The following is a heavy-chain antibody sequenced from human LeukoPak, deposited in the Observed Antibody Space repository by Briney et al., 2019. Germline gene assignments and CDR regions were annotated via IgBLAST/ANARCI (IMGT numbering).Heavy chain of an antibody. Sequence: GGSLRLSCAASGFTFSSYEMNWVRQAPGKGLEWVSYISSSGSTIYYADSVKGRFTISRDNAKNSLYLQMNSLRAEDTAVYYCTTSAAGSKGMRYYMDVWGKGTTVTVSS. V-gene: IGHV3-48*03. CDR1: GFTFSSYE. CDR3: TTSAAGSKGMRYYMDV. CDR2: ISSSGSTI. J-gene: IGHJ6*03. D-gene: IGHD6-13*01.